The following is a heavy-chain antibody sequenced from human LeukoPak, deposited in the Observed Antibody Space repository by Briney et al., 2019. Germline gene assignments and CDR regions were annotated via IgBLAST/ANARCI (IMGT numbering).Heavy chain of an antibody. J-gene: IGHJ4*02. CDR2: ISSSSSYV. Sequence: GGSLRLSCAASGFTFSSYSMNWVRQAPGKGLEWVSSISSSSSYVYYADSVKGRFTISRDNAKNSLYLQMNSLRAEDTAVYYCAINSSQATIDYWGQGTLVTVSS. CDR1: GFTFSSYS. V-gene: IGHV3-21*01. CDR3: AINSSQATIDY. D-gene: IGHD6-13*01.